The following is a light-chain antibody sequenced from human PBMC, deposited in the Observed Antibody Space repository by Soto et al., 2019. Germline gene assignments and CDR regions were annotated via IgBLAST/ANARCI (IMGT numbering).Light chain of an antibody. J-gene: IGKJ5*01. V-gene: IGKV1-39*01. Sequence: DIQMTQSPSSLSMSVGDRVTITCRASQNIGTSLNWCQMKLGKDPKILIYSASTLQSGAPSRFSDGGSGTDFNLTINRLTPEDFVIYSCQQSYKAGATFGQGTRLE. CDR2: SAS. CDR1: QNIGTS. CDR3: QQSYKAGAT.